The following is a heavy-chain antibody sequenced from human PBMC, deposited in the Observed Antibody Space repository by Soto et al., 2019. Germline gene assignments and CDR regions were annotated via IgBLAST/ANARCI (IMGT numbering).Heavy chain of an antibody. Sequence: QVQLQQWGAGLLKPSETLSLTCAVYGGSFSGYYWSWIRQPPGKGLEWIGEINHSGSTNYNPSLKSRVTISVDTSKNQFSLKLSSVTAADTGVYYCARAGTYWGWGYWGQGTLVTVSS. CDR3: ARAGTYWGWGY. D-gene: IGHD7-27*01. V-gene: IGHV4-34*01. CDR2: INHSGST. CDR1: GGSFSGYY. J-gene: IGHJ4*02.